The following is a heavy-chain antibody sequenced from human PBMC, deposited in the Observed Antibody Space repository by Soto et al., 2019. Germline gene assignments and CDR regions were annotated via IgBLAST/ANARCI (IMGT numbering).Heavy chain of an antibody. J-gene: IGHJ4*02. Sequence: SETLSLTCTVSGGSISSYYWSWIRQPPGKGLEWIGYIYYSGSTNYNPSLKSRVTISVDTSKNQFSLKLSSVTAADTAVYYCAYSIAAAGPNDYWGQGTLVTVSS. V-gene: IGHV4-59*01. CDR3: AYSIAAAGPNDY. CDR1: GGSISSYY. CDR2: IYYSGST. D-gene: IGHD6-13*01.